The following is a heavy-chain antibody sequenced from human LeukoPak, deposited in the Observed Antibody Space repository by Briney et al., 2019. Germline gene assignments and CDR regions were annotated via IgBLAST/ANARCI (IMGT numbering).Heavy chain of an antibody. V-gene: IGHV3-23*01. J-gene: IGHJ4*02. CDR1: GFTFSSYY. D-gene: IGHD6-13*01. CDR3: VKDEPGSSWYN. CDR2: ISRSGDST. Sequence: GGSLRLSCAASGFTFSSYYMSWVRQAPGKGLEWVSAISRSGDSTYYADSVKGRFTISRDSSKSTLYLQVNSLRAEDTAVYYCVKDEPGSSWYNWGQGTLVTVSS.